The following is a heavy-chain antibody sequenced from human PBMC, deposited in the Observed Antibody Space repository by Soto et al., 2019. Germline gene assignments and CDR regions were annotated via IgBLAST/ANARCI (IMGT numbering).Heavy chain of an antibody. V-gene: IGHV3-66*01. CDR2: IYSGGST. CDR3: ASGSLGYCSGGSCYPPGVSAFDI. Sequence: GGSLRLSCAASGFTVSSNYMSWVRQAPGKGLEWVSVIYSGGSTYYADSVKGRFTISRDNSKNTLYLQMNSLRAEDTAVYYCASGSLGYCSGGSCYPPGVSAFDIWGQGTMVTVSS. D-gene: IGHD2-15*01. J-gene: IGHJ3*02. CDR1: GFTVSSNY.